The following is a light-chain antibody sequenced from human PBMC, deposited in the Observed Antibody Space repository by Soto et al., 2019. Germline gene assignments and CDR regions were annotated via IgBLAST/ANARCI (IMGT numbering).Light chain of an antibody. CDR3: LQHNSYPWT. V-gene: IGKV1-5*01. Sequence: DIQMTQSPSTLSASLGDRVTITCRASQSISSGLAWYQQKPGKAPKVLIYDASSLQSGVPSRFSGSGSGTEFTLTISSLQPEDFATYYCLQHNSYPWTFGQGTKVDIK. CDR1: QSISSG. J-gene: IGKJ1*01. CDR2: DAS.